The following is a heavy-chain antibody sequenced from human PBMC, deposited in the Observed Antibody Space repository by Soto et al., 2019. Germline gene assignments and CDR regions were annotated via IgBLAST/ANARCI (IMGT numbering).Heavy chain of an antibody. Sequence: QVQLVESGGGVVQPGRSLRLSCAASGFTFSSYGMHWVRQAPGKGLEWVAVIWYDGSNKYYADSVKGRFTISRDNSKNTLYLQMNSLRAEDTAVYYCARDRVVTAIDYWGQGTLVTVSS. CDR1: GFTFSSYG. CDR2: IWYDGSNK. D-gene: IGHD2-21*02. CDR3: ARDRVVTAIDY. V-gene: IGHV3-33*01. J-gene: IGHJ4*02.